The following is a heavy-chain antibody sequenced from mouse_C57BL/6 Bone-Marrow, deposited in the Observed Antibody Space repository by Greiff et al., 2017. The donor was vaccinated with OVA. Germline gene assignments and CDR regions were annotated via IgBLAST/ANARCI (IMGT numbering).Heavy chain of an antibody. Sequence: EVKVVESGGGLVQPKGSLKLSCAASGFSFNTYAMNWVRQAPGKGLEWVARIRSKSNNYATYYADSVKDRFTISRDDSESMLYLQMNNLKTEDTAMYYCVRHPPHYGSSEGPFAYWGQGTLVTVSA. CDR3: VRHPPHYGSSEGPFAY. CDR2: IRSKSNNYAT. V-gene: IGHV10-1*01. CDR1: GFSFNTYA. J-gene: IGHJ3*01. D-gene: IGHD1-1*01.